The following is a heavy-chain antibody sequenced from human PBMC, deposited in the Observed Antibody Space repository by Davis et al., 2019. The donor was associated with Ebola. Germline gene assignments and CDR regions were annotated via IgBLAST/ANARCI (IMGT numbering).Heavy chain of an antibody. CDR2: INSGGSST. CDR1: AFTFSSYW. J-gene: IGHJ2*01. D-gene: IGHD7-27*01. V-gene: IGHV3-74*01. Sequence: PGGSLRLSCAASAFTFSSYWMHWVRQAPGKGLVWVSRINSGGSSTSYADSVKGRFTISRDNAKNTLYLQMNNLRAEDTAVYYCARESNWGSAWYFDLWGRGTLVTVSS. CDR3: ARESNWGSAWYFDL.